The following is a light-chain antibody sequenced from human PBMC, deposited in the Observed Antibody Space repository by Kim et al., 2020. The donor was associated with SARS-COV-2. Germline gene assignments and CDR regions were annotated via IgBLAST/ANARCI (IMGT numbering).Light chain of an antibody. V-gene: IGKV3-20*01. CDR3: QQYGSSFT. J-gene: IGKJ2*01. CDR2: GAS. Sequence: SLSPGERATLSCRASQSVSLNFLAWYQQKPGQAPRLLIYGASSRATGIPDRFSGSGSGTDFTLTINRLEPEDFAVYYCQQYGSSFTFGQGTKLEI. CDR1: QSVSLNF.